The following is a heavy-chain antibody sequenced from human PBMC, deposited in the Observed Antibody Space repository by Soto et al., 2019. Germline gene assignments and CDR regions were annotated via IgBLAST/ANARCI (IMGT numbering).Heavy chain of an antibody. CDR1: GGSISSGGYY. CDR2: IYYSGST. D-gene: IGHD6-13*01. Sequence: SETLSLTCTLSGGSISSGGYYWSWIRQHPGQALEWIGYIYYSGSTYYNPSLKSRVTISVDTSKNQFSLKLSSVTAAVTAVYYCAREGDSSSWYGRCPVGYYYGMDVWGQGTTVTVSS. CDR3: AREGDSSSWYGRCPVGYYYGMDV. J-gene: IGHJ6*02. V-gene: IGHV4-31*03.